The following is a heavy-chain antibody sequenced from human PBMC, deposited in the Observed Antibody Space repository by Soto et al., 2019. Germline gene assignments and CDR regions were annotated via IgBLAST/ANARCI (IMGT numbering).Heavy chain of an antibody. Sequence: SETLSLTCTVSGGSISSYYWSWIRQPSGKGLEWIGYIYYSGSTNYNPSLKSRVTISVDTSKNQFSLKLSSVTAADTAVYYCARSGYSYGLLAYYYYGMDVWGQGTTVTVSS. V-gene: IGHV4-59*01. J-gene: IGHJ6*02. D-gene: IGHD5-18*01. CDR3: ARSGYSYGLLAYYYYGMDV. CDR2: IYYSGST. CDR1: GGSISSYY.